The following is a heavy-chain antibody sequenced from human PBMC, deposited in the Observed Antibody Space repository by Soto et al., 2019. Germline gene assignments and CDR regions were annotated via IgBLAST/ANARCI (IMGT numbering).Heavy chain of an antibody. J-gene: IGHJ5*02. CDR2: ISGSGGST. D-gene: IGHD6-13*01. Sequence: PGGSLRLSCAASGFTFSSYAMSWVRQAPGKGLEWVSAISGSGGSTYYADSVKGRFTISRDNSKNTLYMQMSSLRAEDTAVYYRAKGAGYSTGWYNDHWGQGTLVTSPQ. V-gene: IGHV3-23*01. CDR1: GFTFSSYA. CDR3: AKGAGYSTGWYNDH.